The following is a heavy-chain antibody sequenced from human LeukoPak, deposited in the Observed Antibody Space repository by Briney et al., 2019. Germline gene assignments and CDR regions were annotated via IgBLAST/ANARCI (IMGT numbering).Heavy chain of an antibody. CDR1: GYIFTNYG. CDR2: ISDHNGTP. CDR3: ARYSVLGAPYTDH. V-gene: IGHV1-18*01. J-gene: IGHJ4*02. D-gene: IGHD3-3*02. Sequence: ASVKVSCKASGYIFTNYGISWARQAPGQGLEWMGWISDHNGTPNYAQKFEGRVTMTTDTSTSTAYMELTSLTSDDTAVYYCARYSVLGAPYTDHWGQGTLVTVSS.